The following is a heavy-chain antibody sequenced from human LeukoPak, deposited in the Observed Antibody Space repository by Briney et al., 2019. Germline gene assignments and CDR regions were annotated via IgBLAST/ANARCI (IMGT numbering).Heavy chain of an antibody. D-gene: IGHD6-19*01. V-gene: IGHV4-59*12. CDR2: IHYTGTT. CDR1: GASISSYY. J-gene: IGHJ4*02. Sequence: SETLSLTCTVSGASISSYYWSWIRQPPGKGLEWIGYIHYTGTTNYNPSLKSRVTISVDTSKNQFSLQLNSVTPEDTAVYYCAREVWYSSGWPLDYWGQGTLVTVSS. CDR3: AREVWYSSGWPLDY.